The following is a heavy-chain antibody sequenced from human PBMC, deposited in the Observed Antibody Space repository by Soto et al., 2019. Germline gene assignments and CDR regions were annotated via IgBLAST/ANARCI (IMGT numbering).Heavy chain of an antibody. D-gene: IGHD1-20*01. CDR2: IYYSGST. V-gene: IGHV4-30-4*01. CDR3: ARDRVKWKDYYYYGMDV. J-gene: IGHJ6*02. CDR1: GGSISSGDDF. Sequence: QVQLQESGPGLVKPSQTLSLTCTVSGGSISSGDDFWTWIRQPPGKGLEWIGYIYYSGSTYYNPSLKSRLTMSVDTSKNQCSLKLSSVTAADTAVYYCARDRVKWKDYYYYGMDVWGQGTTVTVSS.